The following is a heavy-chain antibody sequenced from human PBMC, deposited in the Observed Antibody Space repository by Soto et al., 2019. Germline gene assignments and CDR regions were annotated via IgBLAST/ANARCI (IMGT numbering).Heavy chain of an antibody. V-gene: IGHV3-30-3*01. J-gene: IGHJ4*02. Sequence: QAQLVEYGGGVVQPGRSLRLSCAASGFSFSGYAMHWVRQAPGKGPEWMAVISHDGSNKYYADSVKGRFTISRDNSKNTLYLQMNSLRDEDTAAYYCARDRNYYDSSGYYGYFDSWGQGTLVTVSS. D-gene: IGHD3-22*01. CDR3: ARDRNYYDSSGYYGYFDS. CDR2: ISHDGSNK. CDR1: GFSFSGYA.